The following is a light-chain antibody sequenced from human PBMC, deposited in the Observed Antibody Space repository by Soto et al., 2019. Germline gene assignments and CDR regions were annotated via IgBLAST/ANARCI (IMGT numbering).Light chain of an antibody. J-gene: IGKJ1*01. CDR3: QQSYTILWT. V-gene: IGKV1-39*01. Sequence: DIQMTHSPYSLSASVGDIFTISFRSSQSIASYLNWYQQKPGKAPELLIYASSTLQSGVPTRFSGSGSGTEFTLTISSLQVEDFATYYCQQSYTILWTFGQGTKVDIK. CDR2: ASS. CDR1: QSIASY.